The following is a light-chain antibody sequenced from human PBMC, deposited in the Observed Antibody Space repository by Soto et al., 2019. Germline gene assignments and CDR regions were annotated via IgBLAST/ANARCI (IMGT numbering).Light chain of an antibody. CDR3: ISYTNTNTWL. V-gene: IGLV2-14*01. J-gene: IGLJ3*02. CDR1: RSDVGTYNY. CDR2: KVS. Sequence: QSVLTQPASVSGSPGQSITISCTGTRSDVGTYNYVSWYQHHPDKAPKLIIYKVSDRPSGVSDRFSGSKSGNTASLTISGLQAEDDADYYCISYTNTNTWLFGGGTQLTVL.